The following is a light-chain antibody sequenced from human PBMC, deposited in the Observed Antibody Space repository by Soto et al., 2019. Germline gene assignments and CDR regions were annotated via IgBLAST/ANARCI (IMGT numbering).Light chain of an antibody. CDR2: LSSSGSH. V-gene: IGLV4-69*01. Sequence: QSVLTQSPSASASLGASVKLTCTLSSGHSSYDIAWHQQQPEKGPRYLMKLSSSGSHTKGDGIPDRFSGSSSGAERYLTISSLQSEDEADYYCQTWGTGIVIFGGGTKLTVL. CDR1: SGHSSYD. CDR3: QTWGTGIVI. J-gene: IGLJ2*01.